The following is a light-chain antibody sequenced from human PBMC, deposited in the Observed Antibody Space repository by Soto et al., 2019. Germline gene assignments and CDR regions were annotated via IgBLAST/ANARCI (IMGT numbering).Light chain of an antibody. J-gene: IGKJ2*01. Sequence: DIQMTQSPSTLSASVGDRVTITCRASQSISSWLAWYQQKPGKAPNLLIYKASHLESGVQSRFSGSGSGTESTPTISTPQPDDFAHDYCQQYNHFTYTVGQGTKLDVK. CDR1: QSISSW. V-gene: IGKV1-5*03. CDR3: QQYNHFTYT. CDR2: KAS.